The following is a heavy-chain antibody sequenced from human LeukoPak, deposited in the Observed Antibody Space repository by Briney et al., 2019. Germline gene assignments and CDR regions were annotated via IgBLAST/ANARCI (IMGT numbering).Heavy chain of an antibody. D-gene: IGHD3-10*01. V-gene: IGHV3-7*01. J-gene: IGHJ4*02. CDR3: AIWASGNY. CDR1: GFTFNRSW. Sequence: GGSLRLSCAASGFTFNRSWLNSGRQAPGRGLEWVANMDPSGSQKRYVDSVKGRFTISKDNPGTSLYLEMNSLRTEDTDIYYCAIWASGNYWGQGTLVTVSS. CDR2: MDPSGSQK.